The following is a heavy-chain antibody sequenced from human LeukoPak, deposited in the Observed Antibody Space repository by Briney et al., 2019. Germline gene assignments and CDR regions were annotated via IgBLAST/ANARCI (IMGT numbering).Heavy chain of an antibody. CDR2: IYYSGST. CDR1: GGSISSSSYY. CDR3: ARAYGGNSQYFQH. V-gene: IGHV4-39*07. J-gene: IGHJ1*01. Sequence: SETLSLTCTVSGGSISSSSYYWGWIRQPPGKGLEWIGSIYYSGSTYYNPSLKSRVTISVDTSKNQFSLKLSSVTAADTAVYYCARAYGGNSQYFQHWGQGILVTVSS. D-gene: IGHD4-23*01.